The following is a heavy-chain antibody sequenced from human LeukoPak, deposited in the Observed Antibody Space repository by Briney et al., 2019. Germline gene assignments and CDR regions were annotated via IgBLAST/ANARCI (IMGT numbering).Heavy chain of an antibody. CDR2: ISYDGSNK. D-gene: IGHD1-26*01. J-gene: IGHJ4*02. V-gene: IGHV3-30*03. CDR1: GFTFSSYG. Sequence: GGSLRLSCAASGFTFSSYGMHWVRQAPGKGLEWVAVISYDGSNKYYADSVKGRFTISRDNSKNTLYLQLNSLRAEDTAVYYCARDVGLRLGLVDYWGQGTLVTVSS. CDR3: ARDVGLRLGLVDY.